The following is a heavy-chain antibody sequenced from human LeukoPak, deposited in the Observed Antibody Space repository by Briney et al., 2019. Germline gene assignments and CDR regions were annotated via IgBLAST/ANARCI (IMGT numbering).Heavy chain of an antibody. Sequence: PGGSLRLSCAASGFTFSSYGMHWVRQAPGKGLEWVAVIWYDGSNKYYADSVKGRFTISRDNSKNTLYLQMNSLRAEDTAVYYCAKDGDSSGYYGAFDYWGQGTLVTVSS. D-gene: IGHD3-22*01. V-gene: IGHV3-33*06. CDR2: IWYDGSNK. J-gene: IGHJ4*02. CDR3: AKDGDSSGYYGAFDY. CDR1: GFTFSSYG.